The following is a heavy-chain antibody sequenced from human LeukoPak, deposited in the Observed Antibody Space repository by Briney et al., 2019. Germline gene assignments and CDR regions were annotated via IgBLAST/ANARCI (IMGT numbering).Heavy chain of an antibody. D-gene: IGHD3-10*01. CDR3: ATTGSGSYYWFDP. J-gene: IGHJ5*02. CDR1: GYTFTGYY. Sequence: ASVKVSCKASGYTFTGYYMHWVRQAPGQGLEWMGWINPNSGGTNYAQKFQGRVTITTDESTSTAYMELSSLRSEDTAVYYCATTGSGSYYWFDPWGQGTLVTVSS. CDR2: INPNSGGT. V-gene: IGHV1-2*02.